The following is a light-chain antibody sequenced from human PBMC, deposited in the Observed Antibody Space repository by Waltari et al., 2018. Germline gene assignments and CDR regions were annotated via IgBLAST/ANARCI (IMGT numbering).Light chain of an antibody. J-gene: IGKJ2*01. CDR1: QDISKN. CDR2: DAY. Sequence: IQMTQSPSSLSASVGDRVTITFRASQDISKNLNWFQHKAGTAPKLLIYDAYILETGVPSRFSGSRSGTDFAFTSSSLQSEDIATYYCQQSDNVPYTFGQGTKLEI. CDR3: QQSDNVPYT. V-gene: IGKV1-33*01.